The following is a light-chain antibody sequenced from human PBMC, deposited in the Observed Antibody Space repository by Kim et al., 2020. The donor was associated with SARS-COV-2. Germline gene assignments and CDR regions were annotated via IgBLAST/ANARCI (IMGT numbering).Light chain of an antibody. V-gene: IGLV2-8*01. CDR1: SSDIGGYNY. J-gene: IGLJ2*01. CDR3: SSYAGSNNLV. Sequence: GQSSTISCTGTSSDIGGYNYVSWYHHLPGTAPKRMIYEVTKRPSGVPDRFSGSKSGNTASLTVSGLQAEDEADYYCSSYAGSNNLVFGGGTQLTVL. CDR2: EVT.